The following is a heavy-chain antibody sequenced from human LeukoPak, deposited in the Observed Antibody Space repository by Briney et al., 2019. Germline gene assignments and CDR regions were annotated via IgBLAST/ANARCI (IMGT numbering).Heavy chain of an antibody. D-gene: IGHD6-6*01. CDR2: IIPIFGTA. V-gene: IGHV1-69*13. CDR3: ASEPPPEYSSSHFDY. J-gene: IGHJ4*02. CDR1: GYTFTGYY. Sequence: SVKVSCKASGYTFTGYYMHWVRQAPGQGLEWMGGIIPIFGTANYAQKFQGRVTITADESTSTAYMELSSLRSEDTAVYYCASEPPPEYSSSHFDYWGQGTLVTVSS.